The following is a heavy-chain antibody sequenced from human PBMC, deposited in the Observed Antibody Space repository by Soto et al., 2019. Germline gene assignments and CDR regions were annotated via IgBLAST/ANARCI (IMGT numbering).Heavy chain of an antibody. CDR3: ANGADYSGWSYCYYYMDV. D-gene: IGHD6-6*01. V-gene: IGHV3-9*01. J-gene: IGHJ6*03. Sequence: GGSLRLSCAASGFTFDDYAMHWVRQAPGKGLEWVSGISWNSGSIGYADSVKGRFTISRDNAKNSLYLQMNSLRAEDTALHYCANGADYSGWSYCYYYMDVWGKGTTVTVSS. CDR1: GFTFDDYA. CDR2: ISWNSGSI.